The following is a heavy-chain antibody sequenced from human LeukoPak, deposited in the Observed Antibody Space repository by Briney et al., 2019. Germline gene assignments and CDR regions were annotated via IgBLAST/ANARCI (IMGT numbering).Heavy chain of an antibody. CDR1: GGSISSGGYS. V-gene: IGHV4-30-2*01. J-gene: IGHJ4*02. D-gene: IGHD3-10*01. CDR3: AGEATMVRGVTYFDD. Sequence: SETLSLTCAVSGGSISSGGYSWSWIRQPPGKGLEWIGYIYHSGSTYYNPSLKSRVTISVDRSKNQFSLKLSSVTAADTAVYYCAGEATMVRGVTYFDDWGQGTPFTVTS. CDR2: IYHSGST.